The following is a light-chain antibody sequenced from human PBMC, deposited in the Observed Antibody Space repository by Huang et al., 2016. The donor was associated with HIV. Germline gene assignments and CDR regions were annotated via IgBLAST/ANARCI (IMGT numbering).Light chain of an antibody. Sequence: DIQMTQSPSSLSASVGDRVTITCRAGQIVNTYLNWYHQRPGKATSLLIYGASRLHSGVPSRFSGSGSGADFTLIISGLQPEDIGTYYCQQSIRTPFTFGPGT. CDR3: QQSIRTPFT. J-gene: IGKJ3*01. CDR2: GAS. CDR1: QIVNTY. V-gene: IGKV1-39*01.